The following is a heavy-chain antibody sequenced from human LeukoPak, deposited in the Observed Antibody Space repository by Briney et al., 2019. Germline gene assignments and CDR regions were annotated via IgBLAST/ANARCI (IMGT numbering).Heavy chain of an antibody. J-gene: IGHJ6*02. CDR1: GFTVSSNY. CDR2: IYSGGST. Sequence: GGSLRLSCAASGFTVSSNYMSWVRQAPGKGLEWVSVIYSGGSTYYAGSVKGRFTISRDNSKNTLYLQMNSLRAEDTAVYYCARDRLVTAIRYYYYGMDVWGQGTTVTVSS. CDR3: ARDRLVTAIRYYYYGMDV. D-gene: IGHD2-21*02. V-gene: IGHV3-66*02.